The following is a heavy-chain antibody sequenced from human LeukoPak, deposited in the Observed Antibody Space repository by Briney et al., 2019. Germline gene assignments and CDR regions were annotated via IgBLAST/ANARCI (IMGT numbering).Heavy chain of an antibody. CDR2: ISGSGGST. CDR3: AKDQNRVTTGGDQNSYGMDV. CDR1: GFTFSSYA. J-gene: IGHJ6*04. D-gene: IGHD4-11*01. V-gene: IGHV3-23*01. Sequence: PGGSLRLSCAASGFTFSSYAMSWVRQAPGKGLEWVSAISGSGGSTYYADSVKGRFTISRDNSKNTLYLQMNSLRAEDTAVYYCAKDQNRVTTGGDQNSYGMDVGGKGTTVTASS.